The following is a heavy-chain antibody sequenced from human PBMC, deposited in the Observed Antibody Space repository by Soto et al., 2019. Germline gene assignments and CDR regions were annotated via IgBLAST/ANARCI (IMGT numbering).Heavy chain of an antibody. CDR1: GFTFSSYA. Sequence: QVQLVESGGGVVHPGRSLRLSCAASGFTFSSYAMHWVRQAPGKGLDWVAFISYDGSNKYYKPSVKSRFTISRDNSKKTQYRQMNSLRAEDKAVYYWARRHCISPRCYPWYCFYGMDVWGQGTTVTV. V-gene: IGHV3-30-3*01. D-gene: IGHD2-2*01. CDR2: ISYDGSNK. CDR3: ARRHCISPRCYPWYCFYGMDV. J-gene: IGHJ6*02.